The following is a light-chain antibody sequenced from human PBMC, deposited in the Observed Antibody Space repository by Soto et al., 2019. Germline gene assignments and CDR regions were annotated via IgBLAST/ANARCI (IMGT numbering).Light chain of an antibody. CDR2: HAS. CDR1: QSISNW. CDR3: QQYGSSPET. J-gene: IGKJ1*01. V-gene: IGKV1-5*01. Sequence: DIQMTQSPSTLPASVGHRVTITCRASQSISNWLAWYQQKPGTAPKLLIYHASNLESGVPSRFSGSGSGTDFTLTISRLEPEDFAVYYCQQYGSSPETFGQGTKVDIK.